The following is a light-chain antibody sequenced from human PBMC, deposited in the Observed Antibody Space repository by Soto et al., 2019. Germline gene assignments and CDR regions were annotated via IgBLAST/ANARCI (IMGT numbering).Light chain of an antibody. CDR2: DAS. CDR1: QSISTW. Sequence: DIQMTQSPSTLSSSVGDRVTLTCRASQSISTWLAWYQQKPGKAPNLLIYDASSLESGVPSRLSGSGSGTEFTLTISSLQPEDFASYYCQQYNSYSTFGQGTKVDIK. CDR3: QQYNSYST. V-gene: IGKV1-5*01. J-gene: IGKJ1*01.